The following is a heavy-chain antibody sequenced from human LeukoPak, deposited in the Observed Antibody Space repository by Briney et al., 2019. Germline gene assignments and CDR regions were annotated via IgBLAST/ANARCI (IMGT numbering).Heavy chain of an antibody. D-gene: IGHD2-2*01. CDR1: GFTFSSYS. CDR2: ISSSSSYI. V-gene: IGHV3-21*04. Sequence: GGSLRLSCAASGFTFSSYSMNWVRQAPGKGLEWVSSISSSSSYIYYADSVKGRFTISRDNAKNSLYLQMNSLRAEDTAVYYCAKGRSSTSWGWFDPWGQGTLVTVSS. J-gene: IGHJ5*02. CDR3: AKGRSSTSWGWFDP.